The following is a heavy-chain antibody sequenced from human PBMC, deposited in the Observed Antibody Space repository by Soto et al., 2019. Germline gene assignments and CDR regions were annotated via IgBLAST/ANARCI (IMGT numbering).Heavy chain of an antibody. CDR2: ISGSGGST. CDR3: AKVRYYDFWSGTKWGGYYYYGMDV. V-gene: IGHV3-23*01. J-gene: IGHJ6*02. D-gene: IGHD3-3*01. Sequence: PGGSLRLSCAASGFTFSSYAMSWVRQAPGKGLKWVSAISGSGGSTYYADSVKGRFTISRDNSKNKLYLQMNRLRGEDTAVYYCAKVRYYDFWSGTKWGGYYYYGMDVWGQGATVTVSS. CDR1: GFTFSSYA.